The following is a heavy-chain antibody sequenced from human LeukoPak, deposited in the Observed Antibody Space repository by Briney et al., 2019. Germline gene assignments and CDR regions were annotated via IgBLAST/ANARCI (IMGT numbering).Heavy chain of an antibody. Sequence: GGSLRLSCAASELMFSSYAMSWVRQAPGKGLEWVAVISYDGSNKYYADSVKGRFTISRDNSKNTLYLQMNSLRAEDTAVYYCARDLAYSSGWYVPGRWGQGTLVTVSS. CDR2: ISYDGSNK. CDR1: ELMFSSYA. V-gene: IGHV3-30-3*01. D-gene: IGHD6-19*01. J-gene: IGHJ4*02. CDR3: ARDLAYSSGWYVPGR.